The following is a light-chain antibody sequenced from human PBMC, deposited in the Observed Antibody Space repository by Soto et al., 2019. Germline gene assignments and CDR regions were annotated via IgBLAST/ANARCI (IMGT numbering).Light chain of an antibody. CDR2: SNN. J-gene: IGLJ7*01. CDR1: NSNIGSYT. V-gene: IGLV1-44*01. CDR3: AAWDDSLNGVI. Sequence: QSVLTQPPSASGTPGQRVTISCSGSNSNIGSYTVNWYQQLPGAAPKLLIYSNNQRPSGVPDRFSGSKSGTSASLGISGLQSEDEADYYCAAWDDSLNGVIFGGGTQLTVL.